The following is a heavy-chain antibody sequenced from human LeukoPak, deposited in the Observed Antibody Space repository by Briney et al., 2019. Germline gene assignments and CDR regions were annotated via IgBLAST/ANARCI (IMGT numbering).Heavy chain of an antibody. Sequence: GGSLTLSCTVSGFTFSSYAMSWVRHAPGKGLEWVSAISGSGGRTYYADPVKGRFTISRHNSKNTLYLQMNSLRAEDTAVYYCAKEHGEFDLWGRGTLVTVSS. CDR1: GFTFSSYA. V-gene: IGHV3-23*01. J-gene: IGHJ2*01. CDR3: AKEHGEFDL. CDR2: ISGSGGRT. D-gene: IGHD7-27*01.